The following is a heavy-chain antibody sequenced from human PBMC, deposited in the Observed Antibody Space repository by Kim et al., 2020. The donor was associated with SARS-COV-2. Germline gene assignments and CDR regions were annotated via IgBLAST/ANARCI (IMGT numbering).Heavy chain of an antibody. CDR3: ARGTTVVPLWYFDL. J-gene: IGHJ2*01. D-gene: IGHD4-4*01. V-gene: IGHV4-34*01. CDR1: GGSLSGYY. Sequence: SETLSLTCAVSGGSLSGYYWTWIRQSPEMGLEWIGEVHHSGSTNYIPSLEGRVTISIDAANNQFPLTFTSLTAADTAIYFCARGTTVVPLWYFDLWGRGTLVTVSS. CDR2: VHHSGST.